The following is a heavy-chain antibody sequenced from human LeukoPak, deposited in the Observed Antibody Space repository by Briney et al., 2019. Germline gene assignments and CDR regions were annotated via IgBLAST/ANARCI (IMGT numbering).Heavy chain of an antibody. CDR3: AKGQLVTAFDI. D-gene: IGHD6-13*01. CDR1: GYTFHSYW. Sequence: GESLKISCKGSGYTFHSYWIAWVRQMPGKGLEWMGIIYPGDSDTRYSPSFQGQVTISADKSIRTAYLQWSSLKASDTAMYYCAKGQLVTAFDIWGQGTMVTVSS. CDR2: IYPGDSDT. V-gene: IGHV5-51*01. J-gene: IGHJ3*02.